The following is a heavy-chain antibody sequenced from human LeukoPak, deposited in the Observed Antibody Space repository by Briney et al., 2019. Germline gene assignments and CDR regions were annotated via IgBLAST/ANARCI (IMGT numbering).Heavy chain of an antibody. CDR3: ARVSASHGYYYMDV. V-gene: IGHV3-74*01. J-gene: IGHJ6*03. CDR1: GFTFSSYS. CDR2: INSDGSST. Sequence: AGGSLRLSCAASGFTFSSYSMNWVRQAPGKGLVWVSRINSDGSSTSYADSVKGRFTISRDNAKNTLYLQMNSLRAEDTAVYYCARVSASHGYYYMDVWGKGTTVTVSS.